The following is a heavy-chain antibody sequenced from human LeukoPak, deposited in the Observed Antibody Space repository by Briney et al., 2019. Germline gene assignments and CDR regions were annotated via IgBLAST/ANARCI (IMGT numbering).Heavy chain of an antibody. Sequence: PSETLSLTCTVSGGYISSYYWSWIRPPAGQGLEWIGRIYTSGSTNYNPSLKSRVTMSVDTSKHQFSLKLSSVTAADTAVYYCARWDRGTGQFDCWGQGTLVTVSS. V-gene: IGHV4-4*07. J-gene: IGHJ4*02. CDR3: ARWDRGTGQFDC. CDR1: GGYISSYY. CDR2: IYTSGST. D-gene: IGHD1-26*01.